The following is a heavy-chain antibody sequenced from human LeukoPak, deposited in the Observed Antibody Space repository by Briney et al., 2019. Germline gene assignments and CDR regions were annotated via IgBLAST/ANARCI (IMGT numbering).Heavy chain of an antibody. V-gene: IGHV3-23*01. J-gene: IGHJ4*02. D-gene: IGHD3-22*01. Sequence: GGSLRLSCAVSGITLSNYGMSWVRQAPEKGLEWVAGISDSGGSTNYADSVKGRFTISRDNPKNTLYLQMNSLRAEDTAVYFCAKRGVVIRVILVAFHKQAYYFDSWGQGALVTVSS. CDR1: GITLSNYG. CDR3: AKRGVVIRVILVAFHKQAYYFDS. CDR2: ISDSGGST.